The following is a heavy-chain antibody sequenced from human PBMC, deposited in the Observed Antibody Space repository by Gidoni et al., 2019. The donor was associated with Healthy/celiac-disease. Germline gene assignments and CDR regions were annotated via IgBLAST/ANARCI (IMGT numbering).Heavy chain of an antibody. CDR2: ISYDGSNK. CDR3: DLPADRYRDDY. Sequence: QVQLVESGGGVVQPGRSLRLSCAASGFTFSSYAMHWVRQAPGKGLEWVAVISYDGSNKYYADSVKGRFTISRDNSKNTLYLQMNSLRAEDTAVYYCDLPADRYRDDYWGQGTLVTVSS. CDR1: GFTFSSYA. V-gene: IGHV3-30-3*01. D-gene: IGHD2-2*01. J-gene: IGHJ4*02.